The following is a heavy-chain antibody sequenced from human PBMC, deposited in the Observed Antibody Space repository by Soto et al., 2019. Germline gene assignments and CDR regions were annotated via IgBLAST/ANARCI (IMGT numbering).Heavy chain of an antibody. CDR1: GFTFSSYA. D-gene: IGHD2-15*01. V-gene: IGHV3-23*01. J-gene: IGHJ3*01. CDR3: ARDSRYCTDGGCSIMRDAFDV. Sequence: GSLRLSCAASGFTFSSYAMSWVRQAPGKGLEWVSAISGSGGSTYYADSVKGRFTISRGNSKNTLYLQMNSLRAADTAVYYCARDSRYCTDGGCSIMRDAFDVWGQGTLVTVSS. CDR2: ISGSGGST.